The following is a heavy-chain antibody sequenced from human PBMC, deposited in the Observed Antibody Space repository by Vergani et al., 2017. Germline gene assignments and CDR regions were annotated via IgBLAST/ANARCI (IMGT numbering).Heavy chain of an antibody. Sequence: QVQLQESGPGLVKPSETLSLTCTVSGGSVSSGSYYWSWIRQPPGKGLEWIGYIYYSGSPHYNPSLKSRVTISVDPSKNQFSLKLSSVTAADTAVYYCARACGSRGYDFWSGYLSLXFDPWGQGTLVTVSS. CDR1: GGSVSSGSYY. CDR3: ARACGSRGYDFWSGYLSLXFDP. V-gene: IGHV4-61*01. D-gene: IGHD3-3*01. J-gene: IGHJ5*02. CDR2: IYYSGSP.